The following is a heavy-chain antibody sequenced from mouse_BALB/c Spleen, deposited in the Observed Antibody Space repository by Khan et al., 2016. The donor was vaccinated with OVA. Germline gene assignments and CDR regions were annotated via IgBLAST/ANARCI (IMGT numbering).Heavy chain of an antibody. V-gene: IGHV1S41*01. CDR2: IGPGSGNP. CDR1: GYTFTSYW. Sequence: DLVKPGASVKLSCKVSGYTFTSYWINWIKQRPGQGLEWVGHIGPGSGNPYHNDIFKGKATLTVDTSSSTVYIQLNSLSSEDSAVYFCARSNYYGTGLYAMDYWGQGTSVTVSS. CDR3: ARSNYYGTGLYAMDY. D-gene: IGHD1-1*01. J-gene: IGHJ4*01.